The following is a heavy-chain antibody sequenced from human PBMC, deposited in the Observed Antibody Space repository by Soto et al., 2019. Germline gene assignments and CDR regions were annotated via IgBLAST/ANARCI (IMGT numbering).Heavy chain of an antibody. CDR2: ISTYSVDT. D-gene: IGHD4-17*01. Sequence: QVHLVQSGVEVKTPGASVKVSCQASGYTFFTYDISWVRQAPGQGLEWMGWISTYSVDTKYAQKFQGRVTMTTDTSTTTADLDLRSLRSDDTAVYYCARHHGTTSSENWFDPWGQGTLVTVSS. CDR3: ARHHGTTSSENWFDP. CDR1: GYTFFTYD. V-gene: IGHV1-18*01. J-gene: IGHJ5*02.